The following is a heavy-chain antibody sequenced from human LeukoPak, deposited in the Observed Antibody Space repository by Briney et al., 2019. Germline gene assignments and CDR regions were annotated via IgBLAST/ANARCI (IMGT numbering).Heavy chain of an antibody. J-gene: IGHJ4*02. CDR1: GFTFSSYS. D-gene: IGHD3-10*01. V-gene: IGHV3-33*06. Sequence: GGSLRLSCAASGFTFSSYSMNWVRQAPGKGLEWVAVIWYDGSNKYYADSVKGRFTISRDNSKNTLYLQMNSLRAEDTAVYYCAKDSGTMVRGVFDYWGQGTLVTVSS. CDR2: IWYDGSNK. CDR3: AKDSGTMVRGVFDY.